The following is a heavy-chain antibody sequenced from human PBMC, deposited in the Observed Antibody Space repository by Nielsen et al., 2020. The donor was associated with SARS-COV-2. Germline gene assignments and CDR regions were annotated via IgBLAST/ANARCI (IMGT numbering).Heavy chain of an antibody. J-gene: IGHJ4*02. CDR2: IKQDGSEK. V-gene: IGHV3-7*03. CDR1: GFTFSHYY. Sequence: GESLKISCAASGFTFSHYYMSWVRQAPGKGLEWVANIKQDGSEKYYVDSVKGRFTISRDNAKNSLYLQMNSLRAEDTAVYYCASPGYWGQGTLVTVSS. CDR3: ASPGY.